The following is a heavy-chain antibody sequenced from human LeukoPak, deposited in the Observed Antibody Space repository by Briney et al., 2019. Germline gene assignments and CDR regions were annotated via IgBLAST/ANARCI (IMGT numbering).Heavy chain of an antibody. Sequence: SVKVSCKASGYTFTSYGISWVRQAPGQGLEWMGGIIPIFGTANYAQKFQGRVTITADESTSTAYMELSSLRSEDTAVYYCAVLREGERIAAKHGPYYYGMDVWGKGTTVTVSS. J-gene: IGHJ6*04. V-gene: IGHV1-69*13. CDR2: IIPIFGTA. CDR3: AVLREGERIAAKHGPYYYGMDV. D-gene: IGHD6-13*01. CDR1: GYTFTSYG.